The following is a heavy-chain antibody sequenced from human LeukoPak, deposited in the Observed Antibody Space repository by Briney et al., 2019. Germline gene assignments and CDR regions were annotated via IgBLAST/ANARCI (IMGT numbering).Heavy chain of an antibody. D-gene: IGHD2-8*01. CDR2: ISGTGGSI. CDR1: GFTFSSYA. J-gene: IGHJ4*02. V-gene: IGHV3-23*01. Sequence: GGSLRLSCAASGFTFSSYAMSWVRQAPGKGLEWVSAISGTGGSIDYADSVKGRFTISRDNSKYTLYLQMNSLRAKDTAVYYCAKDLLMASFDYWGQGTLVTVSS. CDR3: AKDLLMASFDY.